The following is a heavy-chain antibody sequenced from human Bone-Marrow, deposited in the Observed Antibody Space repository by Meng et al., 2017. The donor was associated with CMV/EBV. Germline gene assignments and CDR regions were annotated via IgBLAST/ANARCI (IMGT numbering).Heavy chain of an antibody. CDR1: GYTFTSYG. CDR2: INPNSGGT. V-gene: IGHV1-2*02. D-gene: IGHD4-23*01. CDR3: ARGRWLFDY. J-gene: IGHJ4*02. Sequence: ASVKVSCKASGYTFTSYGISWVRQAPGQGLEWMGWINPNSGGTNYAQKFQGRVTMTRDTSISTAYMELSRLRSDDTAVYYCARGRWLFDYWGQGTLVTVSS.